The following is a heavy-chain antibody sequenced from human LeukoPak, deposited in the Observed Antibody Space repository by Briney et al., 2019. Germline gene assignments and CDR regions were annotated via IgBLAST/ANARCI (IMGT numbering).Heavy chain of an antibody. Sequence: GGSLRLSCAASGFTFSSYAMSGVRQAPGKGRGWVSAISGSGGSTYYADSVKGRFTISRDNSKNTLYLQMNSLRAEDTAVYYCANFFVLPLTFDYWGQGTLVTVSS. D-gene: IGHD3-3*01. J-gene: IGHJ4*02. CDR3: ANFFVLPLTFDY. CDR2: ISGSGGST. V-gene: IGHV3-23*01. CDR1: GFTFSSYA.